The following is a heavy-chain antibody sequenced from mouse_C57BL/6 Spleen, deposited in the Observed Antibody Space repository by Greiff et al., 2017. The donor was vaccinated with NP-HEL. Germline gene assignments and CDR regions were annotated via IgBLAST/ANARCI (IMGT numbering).Heavy chain of an antibody. V-gene: IGHV5-9*01. CDR2: ISGGGGNT. J-gene: IGHJ3*01. Sequence: EVHLVESGGGLVKPGGSLKLSCAASGFTFSSYTMSWVRQTPEKRLEWVATISGGGGNTYYPDSVKGRFTISRDNAKNTLYLQMSSLRSEDTALYYCARDDGYYPYWGQGTLVTVSA. D-gene: IGHD2-3*01. CDR3: ARDDGYYPY. CDR1: GFTFSSYT.